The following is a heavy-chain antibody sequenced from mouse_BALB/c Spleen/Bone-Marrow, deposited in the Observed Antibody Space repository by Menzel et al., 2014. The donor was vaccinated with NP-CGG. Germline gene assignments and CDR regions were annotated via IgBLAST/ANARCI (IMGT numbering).Heavy chain of an antibody. CDR3: ALYYYGSSGFAC. D-gene: IGHD1-1*01. J-gene: IGHJ3*01. CDR1: GFNIKDTY. Sequence: EVKLMESGAELVKPGASVKLSCTASGFNIKDTYMHWVKQRPEQGLEWIGRIDPANGNTKYDPKFQGKATITADTSSNTAYLQLGSLTSEDTAVYYCALYYYGSSGFACWGQGTLVTVSA. CDR2: IDPANGNT. V-gene: IGHV14-3*02.